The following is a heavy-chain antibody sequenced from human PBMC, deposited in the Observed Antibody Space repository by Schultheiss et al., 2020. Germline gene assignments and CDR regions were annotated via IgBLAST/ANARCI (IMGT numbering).Heavy chain of an antibody. J-gene: IGHJ5*02. D-gene: IGHD4-17*01. V-gene: IGHV4-59*08. CDR2: IFYSGST. CDR1: GGSFSGYY. CDR3: ARTKLYDGDINWFDP. Sequence: SETLSLTCAVYGGSFSGYYWSWIRQPPGKGLEWIGYIFYSGSTNYKPSLKSRVTISVDTSKNQFSLRLSSVTAADTAVYYCARTKLYDGDINWFDPWGQGTLVTVSS.